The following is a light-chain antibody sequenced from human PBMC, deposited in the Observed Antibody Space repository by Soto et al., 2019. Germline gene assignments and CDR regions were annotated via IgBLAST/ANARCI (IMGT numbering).Light chain of an antibody. CDR1: QSVGSN. CDR3: QQYNNRPPWT. CDR2: GAS. J-gene: IGKJ1*01. V-gene: IGKV3-15*01. Sequence: EIVMTQSPATLSVSPGGRATLSCRASQSVGSNLAWYQQKPGQAPKLLMYGASTRATGVPARFSGSGSGAEFTLTISSLQSEDFAVYYCQQYNNRPPWTFGQGTKVEIE.